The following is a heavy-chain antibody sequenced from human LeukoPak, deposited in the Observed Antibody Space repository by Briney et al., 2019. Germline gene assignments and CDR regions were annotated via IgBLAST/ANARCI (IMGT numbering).Heavy chain of an antibody. J-gene: IGHJ6*03. CDR2: IYYSGST. Sequence: SETQSLTCAVYGGSFSGNYWSWIRQPPGKGLEWIGYIYYSGSTNFNPSLKSRVTISVDTSKNQFSLKLSSVTAADTALYYCARGGVAARTALSHYYYYYMDVWGKGTTVTVSS. D-gene: IGHD6-6*01. CDR1: GGSFSGNY. CDR3: ARGGVAARTALSHYYYYYMDV. V-gene: IGHV4-59*01.